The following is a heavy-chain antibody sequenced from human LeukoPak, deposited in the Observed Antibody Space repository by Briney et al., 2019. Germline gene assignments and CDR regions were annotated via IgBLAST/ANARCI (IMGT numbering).Heavy chain of an antibody. V-gene: IGHV1-69*13. CDR2: ITPMFGTA. CDR3: ARGWLAETTVVTPYNY. J-gene: IGHJ4*02. CDR1: GGTFSSHD. Sequence: SVKVSCKASGGTFSSHDISWVRQAPGQGLEWMGGITPMFGTAVYAQKFQGRVTITAVESMSTAYMELSSLRSEDTAIYYCARGWLAETTVVTPYNYWGQGTLVTASS. D-gene: IGHD4-23*01.